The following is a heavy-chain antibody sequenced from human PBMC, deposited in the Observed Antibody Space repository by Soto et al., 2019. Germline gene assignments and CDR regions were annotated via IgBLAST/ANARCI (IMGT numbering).Heavy chain of an antibody. CDR1: GYTFTGYY. CDR3: ARADIVATKFDY. CDR2: INPNSGGT. V-gene: IGHV1-2*02. D-gene: IGHD5-12*01. Sequence: ASVKVSCKASGYTFTGYYMHWVRQAPGQGLEWMGWINPNSGGTNYAQKFQGRVTMTRDTSNSTAYMELSRLRSDDTAVYYCARADIVATKFDYWGQGTLVTVSS. J-gene: IGHJ4*02.